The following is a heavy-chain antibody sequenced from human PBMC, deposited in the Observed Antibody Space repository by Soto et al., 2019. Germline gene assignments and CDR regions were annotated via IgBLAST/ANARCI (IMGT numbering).Heavy chain of an antibody. CDR2: ISAYNGNT. V-gene: IGHV1-18*01. J-gene: IGHJ4*02. CDR1: GYTFSSYF. Sequence: QVQLVQSGAEVKKPGASVKVSCKASGYTFSSYFISWVRQAPGQGLEWMGWISAYNGNTNYAQNLQARVTMTTDTAASTAYMELRSLRSDDKAVYYCARDLTPVDYWGQGTLVTVSS. CDR3: ARDLTPVDY.